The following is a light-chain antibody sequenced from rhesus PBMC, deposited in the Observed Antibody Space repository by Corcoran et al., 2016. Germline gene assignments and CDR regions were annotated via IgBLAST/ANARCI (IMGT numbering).Light chain of an antibody. CDR3: QNGYGTPLYS. V-gene: IGKV1-25*01. J-gene: IGKJ2*01. CDR1: QDISNN. Sequence: IQMTQSPSSLSASAGDRVTITCQASQDISNNFAWYQQKPGKVPKLLIYRAYNLESGVPSRCSGSQSGTDFTLTISSLQPENFATYYCQNGYGTPLYSFGQWTKVDIK. CDR2: RAY.